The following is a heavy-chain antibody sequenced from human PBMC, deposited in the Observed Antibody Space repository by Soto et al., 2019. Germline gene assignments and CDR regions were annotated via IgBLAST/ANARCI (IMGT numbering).Heavy chain of an antibody. CDR1: GYTFTRYA. J-gene: IGHJ3*01. CDR2: MNPNSGNT. D-gene: IGHD6-13*01. Sequence: QVQLVQSGAEVKKPGASVKVSCKASGYTFTRYAINWVRQATGQGLEWMGWMNPNSGNTGYAQKFQGRVTMTSNNSISTAYMELSSLRSGDTAVYYCARRQLADAVDLWGQGTIVPLSS. CDR3: ARRQLADAVDL. V-gene: IGHV1-8*01.